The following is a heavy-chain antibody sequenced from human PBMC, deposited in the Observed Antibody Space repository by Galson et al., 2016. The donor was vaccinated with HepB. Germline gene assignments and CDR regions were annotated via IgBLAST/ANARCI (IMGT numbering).Heavy chain of an antibody. D-gene: IGHD3-22*01. CDR1: GFTVSNNY. V-gene: IGHV3-53*01. J-gene: IGHJ6*03. CDR2: IYSGDYT. Sequence: SLRLSCAASGFTVSNNYMNWVRQAPGKGLEWVSVIYSGDYTYYADSVQGRFTISRDISKNTLYLQMKRLRAEDTAVYYCARDLVVTRNYYYYHYMDVWGKGAPVTVPS. CDR3: ARDLVVTRNYYYYHYMDV.